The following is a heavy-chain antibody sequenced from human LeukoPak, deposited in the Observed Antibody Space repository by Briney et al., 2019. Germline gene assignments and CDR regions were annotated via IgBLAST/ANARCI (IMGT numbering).Heavy chain of an antibody. J-gene: IGHJ6*02. Sequence: GGSLRLFCAASGFTVSSNYMSWVRQAPGKGLEWVSVIYSGGSTYYADSVKGRFTISRDNFKNTLYLQMNSLRAEDTAVYYCARPIGIQLYYGMDVWGQGTTVTVSS. D-gene: IGHD5-18*01. CDR2: IYSGGST. V-gene: IGHV3-53*01. CDR3: ARPIGIQLYYGMDV. CDR1: GFTVSSNY.